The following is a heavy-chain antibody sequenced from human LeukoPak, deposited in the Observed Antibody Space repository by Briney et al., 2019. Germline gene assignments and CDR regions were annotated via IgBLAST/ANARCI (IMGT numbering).Heavy chain of an antibody. D-gene: IGHD2-2*01. CDR3: ARLSFRYCNSTSCPPDY. V-gene: IGHV1-46*03. J-gene: IGHJ4*02. Sequence: ASVKVSCKASGYTFTSYYMHWVRQAPGQGLEWMGIINPSGGSTSYAQKFQGRVTMTRDTSTSTVYMELSSLRSEDTAVYYCARLSFRYCNSTSCPPDYWGQGTLVTVSS. CDR1: GYTFTSYY. CDR2: INPSGGST.